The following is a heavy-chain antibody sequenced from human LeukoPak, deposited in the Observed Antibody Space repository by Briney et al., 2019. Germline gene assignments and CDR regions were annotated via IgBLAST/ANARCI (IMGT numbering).Heavy chain of an antibody. CDR1: GGSISSYY. D-gene: IGHD3-22*01. CDR3: ARERGRITMIVVDGENAFDI. J-gene: IGHJ3*02. V-gene: IGHV4-59*12. Sequence: SETLSLTCTVSGGSISSYYWSWIRQPPGKGLEWIGYIYYSGSTNYNPSLKSRVTISVDTSKNEFSLKLSSVTAADTAVYYCARERGRITMIVVDGENAFDIWGQGTMVTVSS. CDR2: IYYSGST.